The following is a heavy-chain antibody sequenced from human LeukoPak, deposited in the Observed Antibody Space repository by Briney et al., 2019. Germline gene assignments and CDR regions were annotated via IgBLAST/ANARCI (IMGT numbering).Heavy chain of an antibody. CDR2: ISWNSGSI. D-gene: IGHD3-3*01. V-gene: IGHV3-9*01. CDR1: GFTFDDYA. J-gene: IGHJ4*02. CDR3: AKDRSSGTFDY. Sequence: GGSLRLSCAASGFTFDDYAMHWVRQAPGKGLEWVSGISWNSGSIGYADSVKGRFTISRDNAKNSLYLQMNSLRAEDTALYYCAKDRSSGTFDYWGQGTLVTDSS.